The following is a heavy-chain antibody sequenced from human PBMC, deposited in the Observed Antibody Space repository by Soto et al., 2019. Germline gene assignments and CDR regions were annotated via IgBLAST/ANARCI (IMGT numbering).Heavy chain of an antibody. CDR1: GGTFSRYA. CDR3: ARGVHLDSGGYYYFY. D-gene: IGHD3-22*01. J-gene: IGHJ4*02. CDR2: IIPLFGTA. V-gene: IGHV1-69*05. Sequence: ASVKVSCKASGGTFSRYAISWVRQAPGQGLEWMGGIIPLFGTANYAQRFQGRVRITTDESTTTAYMELRGLRSEDTAVYYCARGVHLDSGGYYYFYWGQGTLVTVYS.